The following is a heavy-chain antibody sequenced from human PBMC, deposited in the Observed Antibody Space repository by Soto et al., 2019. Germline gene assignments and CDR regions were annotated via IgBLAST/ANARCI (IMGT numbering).Heavy chain of an antibody. Sequence: GASVKVSCKASGGTFSSYAISWVRQAPGQGLEWMGGIIPIFGTANYAQKFQGRVTITADESTSTAYMELSSLRSEDTAVYYCARAYDFWSGYESPDAFDIWGQGTMVTVSS. CDR3: ARAYDFWSGYESPDAFDI. J-gene: IGHJ3*02. CDR2: IIPIFGTA. V-gene: IGHV1-69*13. D-gene: IGHD3-3*01. CDR1: GGTFSSYA.